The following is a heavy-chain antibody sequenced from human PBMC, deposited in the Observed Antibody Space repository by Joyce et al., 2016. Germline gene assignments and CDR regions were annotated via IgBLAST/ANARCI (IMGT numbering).Heavy chain of an antibody. CDR2: IIPCFGAA. CDR1: GGAFSNYT. J-gene: IGHJ6*02. V-gene: IGHV1-69*12. CDR3: ARGGTSSDHYFFYTLDV. D-gene: IGHD1-14*01. Sequence: QVLLVQSGAALKRLGSSLRVSCKSSGGAFSNYTANWVRQAPGQRLEWMGGIIPCFGAAKYAEDFQGRVTLTADQSTRTAYLELSSLTSADTAVYYCARGGTSSDHYFFYTLDVWGPGTTVIVSS.